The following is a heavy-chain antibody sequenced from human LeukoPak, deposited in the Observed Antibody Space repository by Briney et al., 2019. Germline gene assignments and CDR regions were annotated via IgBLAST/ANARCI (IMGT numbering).Heavy chain of an antibody. CDR3: ARVARGDYYYYYMDV. CDR2: INNDGSST. V-gene: IGHV3-74*01. CDR1: GFTFSSYW. D-gene: IGHD3-10*01. Sequence: GGSLRLSCGASGFTFSSYWMHWVRQAPGKGLVWVSRINNDGSSTSYADSVQGRFTISRDNAKNTLYPQMNSLRAKDTALYYCARVARGDYYYYYMDVWGKGTTVTVSS. J-gene: IGHJ6*03.